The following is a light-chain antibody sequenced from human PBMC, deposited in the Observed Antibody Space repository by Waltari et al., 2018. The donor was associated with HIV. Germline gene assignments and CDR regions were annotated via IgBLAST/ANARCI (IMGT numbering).Light chain of an antibody. Sequence: EIVMTQSPATLSVTPGERATLSCRASQSVGTNLGWYQKKPGQAPRLLIYGASTRAPGIPANFSCSGSGTEFSLTIGSLQPEDLAVYYCQQYNGWPRTFGQGTKVEIK. J-gene: IGKJ1*01. CDR3: QQYNGWPRT. CDR2: GAS. CDR1: QSVGTN. V-gene: IGKV3-15*01.